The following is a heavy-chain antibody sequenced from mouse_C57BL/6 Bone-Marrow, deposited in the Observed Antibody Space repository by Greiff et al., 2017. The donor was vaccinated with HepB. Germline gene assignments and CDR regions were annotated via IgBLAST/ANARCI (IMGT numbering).Heavy chain of an antibody. V-gene: IGHV1-69*01. CDR2: IDPSDSYT. J-gene: IGHJ1*03. Sequence: QVQLQQPGAELVMPGASVKLSCKASGYTFTSYWMHWVKQRPGQGLEWIGEIDPSDSYTNYNQKFKGKSTLTVDKSSSTAYMQLSSLTSEDSAVYYCARYYDGSSYVWYFDVRGTGTTVTVSS. D-gene: IGHD1-1*01. CDR3: ARYYDGSSYVWYFDV. CDR1: GYTFTSYW.